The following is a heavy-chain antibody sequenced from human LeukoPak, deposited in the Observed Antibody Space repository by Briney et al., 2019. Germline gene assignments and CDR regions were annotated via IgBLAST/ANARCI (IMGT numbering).Heavy chain of an antibody. J-gene: IGHJ4*02. Sequence: GASVKVSCKASGYTFTSYYMHWVRQAPGQGLEWMGIINPSGGSTSYAQKFQGRVTMTRDTSTSTVYMELSGLRSEDTAVYYCARDYYGSGSYYYYYFDYWGQGTLVTVSS. CDR3: ARDYYGSGSYYYYYFDY. D-gene: IGHD3-10*01. CDR1: GYTFTSYY. CDR2: INPSGGST. V-gene: IGHV1-46*01.